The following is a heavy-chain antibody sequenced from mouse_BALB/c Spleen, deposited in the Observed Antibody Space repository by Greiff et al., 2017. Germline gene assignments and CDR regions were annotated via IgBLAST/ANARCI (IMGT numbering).Heavy chain of an antibody. J-gene: IGHJ2*01. CDR1: GYAFSSYW. V-gene: IGHV1-80*01. CDR3: ARSIQLDYFDY. CDR2: IYPGDGDT. D-gene: IGHD4-1*02. Sequence: QVQLQQSGAELVRPGSSVKISCKASGYAFSSYWMNWVKQRPGQGLEWIVQIYPGDGDTNYNGKFKGKATLTADKSSSTAYMQLSSLTSEDSAVYFCARSIQLDYFDYWGQGTTLTVSS.